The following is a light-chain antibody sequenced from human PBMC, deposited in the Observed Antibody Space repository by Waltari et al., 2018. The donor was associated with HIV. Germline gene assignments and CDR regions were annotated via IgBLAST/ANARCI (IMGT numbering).Light chain of an antibody. CDR2: KDS. CDR1: ALPKQY. Sequence: SYELTQPPSVSVSPGQTARITCSGDALPKQYAYWYQQKPGQAPVVVIYKDSERPSGIPELFSGSSSGKTVTLTSSGVQAEDEADYYCQSADSSGPYRVFGGGTKLTVL. V-gene: IGLV3-25*03. J-gene: IGLJ3*02. CDR3: QSADSSGPYRV.